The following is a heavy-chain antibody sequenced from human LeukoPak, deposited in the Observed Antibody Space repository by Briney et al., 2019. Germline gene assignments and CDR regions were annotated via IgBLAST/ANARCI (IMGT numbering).Heavy chain of an antibody. J-gene: IGHJ4*02. Sequence: SETLSLTCTVSGGSISSYYWSWIRQPPGKGLEWIGYIYYSGSTNYNPSLKSRVTISVDTSKNQFSLKLSSVTPADTAVYYCARQVYSSSWSYYFEYWGQGFLVTVSS. V-gene: IGHV4-59*01. D-gene: IGHD6-13*01. CDR2: IYYSGST. CDR3: ARQVYSSSWSYYFEY. CDR1: GGSISSYY.